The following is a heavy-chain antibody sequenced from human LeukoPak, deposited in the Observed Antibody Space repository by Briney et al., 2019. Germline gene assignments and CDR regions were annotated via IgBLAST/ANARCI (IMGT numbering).Heavy chain of an antibody. V-gene: IGHV4-59*12. CDR3: ARENYDILTGYVPTYYYYGMDV. CDR2: IYYSGST. Sequence: SETLSFTCTVSGGSISSYYWSWIRQPPVKGLEWIGYIYYSGSTNYNPSLKSRVTISVDTSKNQFSLKLSSVTAADTAVYYCARENYDILTGYVPTYYYYGMDVWGQGTTVTVSS. J-gene: IGHJ6*02. D-gene: IGHD3-9*01. CDR1: GGSISSYY.